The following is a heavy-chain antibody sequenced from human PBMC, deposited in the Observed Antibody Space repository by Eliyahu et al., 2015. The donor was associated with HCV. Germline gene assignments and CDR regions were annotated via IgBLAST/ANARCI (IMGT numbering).Heavy chain of an antibody. Sequence: QVXLQESGPGLVKPSETLSLTCTVSGGSIXTYYWRCIRPPPGKGLEWIGXXHYXGSTNYNPSLKSRVTISIDTSKNQFSXKLTSVTAADTAMYYCASGGGGIAVTGTGGWFDPWGQGTLVTVSS. CDR1: GGSIXTYY. CDR2: XHYXGST. D-gene: IGHD6-19*01. J-gene: IGHJ5*02. CDR3: ASGGGGIAVTGTGGWFDP. V-gene: IGHV4-59*01.